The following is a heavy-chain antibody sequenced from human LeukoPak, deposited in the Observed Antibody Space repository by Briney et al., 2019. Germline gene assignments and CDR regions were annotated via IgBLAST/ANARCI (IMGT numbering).Heavy chain of an antibody. CDR2: IYPGDSNT. J-gene: IGHJ4*02. Sequence: GASLKISCKSSGYRFISYWIGWVRQMPGKGPEWMGTIYPGDSNTRYSPSFQGQVTISVDKSIDTAYLQWSSLKASDSAIYYCARRGYCSGNSCYHYDSWGQGTLVTVSS. CDR3: ARRGYCSGNSCYHYDS. CDR1: GYRFISYW. V-gene: IGHV5-51*01. D-gene: IGHD2-15*01.